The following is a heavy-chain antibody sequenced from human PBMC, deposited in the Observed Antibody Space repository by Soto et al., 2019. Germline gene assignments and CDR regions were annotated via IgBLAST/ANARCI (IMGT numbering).Heavy chain of an antibody. V-gene: IGHV4-59*01. J-gene: IGHJ5*02. CDR3: ARDCSGGSSDWFDP. CDR2: IYYSGST. Sequence: PSETLSLTCTVSGGSISSYYWSWIRQPPGKGLEWIGYIYYSGSTNYNPSLKSRVTISVDTSKNQFSLKLSSVTAADTAVYYCARDCSGGSSDWFDPWGQGTLVTVSS. CDR1: GGSISSYY. D-gene: IGHD2-15*01.